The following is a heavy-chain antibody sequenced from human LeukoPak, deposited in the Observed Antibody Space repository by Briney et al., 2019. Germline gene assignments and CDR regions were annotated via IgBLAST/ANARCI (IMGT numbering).Heavy chain of an antibody. V-gene: IGHV3-21*01. CDR2: ISSSSSYI. CDR3: ARDHLGDYYMDV. J-gene: IGHJ6*03. Sequence: GGSLRLSCAASGFTFSSYSMNWVRQAPGKGLEWVSSISSSSSYIYYADSVKGRFTISRDNAKNSLYLQMNSLRAEDTAVYYCARDHLGDYYMDVWGKGTTVTISS. CDR1: GFTFSSYS. D-gene: IGHD5-24*01.